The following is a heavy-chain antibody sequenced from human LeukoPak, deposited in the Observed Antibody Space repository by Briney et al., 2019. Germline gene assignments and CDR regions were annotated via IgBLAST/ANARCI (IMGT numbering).Heavy chain of an antibody. CDR3: ARSDSSGYVFDY. J-gene: IGHJ4*02. D-gene: IGHD3-22*01. Sequence: SVKVSCKASGYTFTSYGISWVRQAPGQGLEWMGGIIPIFGTANYAQKFQGRVTITADESTSTAYMELSSLRSEDTAVYYCARSDSSGYVFDYWGQGTLVTVSS. CDR2: IIPIFGTA. CDR1: GYTFTSYG. V-gene: IGHV1-69*13.